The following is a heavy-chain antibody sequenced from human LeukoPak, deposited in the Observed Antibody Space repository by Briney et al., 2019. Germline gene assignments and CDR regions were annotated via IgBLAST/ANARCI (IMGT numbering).Heavy chain of an antibody. Sequence: GGSLRLSCAASGFTFSSYAMSWVRQAPGKGLEWVSVIGGSGGSTYYADSVKGRFTISRDNSKNTLYVQMSSLRAEDTAVYYCAKDLKDSSSWYSPTAYGMDVWGQGTTVTVSS. CDR3: AKDLKDSSSWYSPTAYGMDV. CDR2: IGGSGGST. D-gene: IGHD6-13*01. CDR1: GFTFSSYA. V-gene: IGHV3-23*01. J-gene: IGHJ6*02.